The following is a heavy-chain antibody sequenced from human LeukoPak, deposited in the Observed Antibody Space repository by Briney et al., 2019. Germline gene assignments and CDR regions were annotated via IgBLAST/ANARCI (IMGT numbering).Heavy chain of an antibody. J-gene: IGHJ4*02. CDR2: TFFRSRGYI. Sequence: SQTLSLTCAISGDSVSSNSVAWSWIRQSPSRGLEWLGRTFFRSRGYIDYAASVESRISINPDTSKNQFSLQLTAVTPEDTAVYYCARGMTYYDYVWGSYRPLRYYFDYWGQGTLVTVSS. V-gene: IGHV6-1*01. CDR3: ARGMTYYDYVWGSYRPLRYYFDY. CDR1: GDSVSSNSVA. D-gene: IGHD3-16*02.